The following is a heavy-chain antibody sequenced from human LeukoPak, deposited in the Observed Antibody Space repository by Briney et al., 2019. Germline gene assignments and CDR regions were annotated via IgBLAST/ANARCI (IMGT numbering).Heavy chain of an antibody. V-gene: IGHV3-15*01. Sequence: GGSLRLSCAGSGFPFSNAWMNWVRQAPGKGLEWVGRIKSRSDGGTIHYAAPVTDRFIISRDDSKNTLYLQMNSQKTEDTAVYYCTTVLTVTIAWGQGTLVIVSS. CDR1: GFPFSNAW. CDR2: IKSRSDGGTI. CDR3: TTVLTVTIA. D-gene: IGHD4-17*01. J-gene: IGHJ5*02.